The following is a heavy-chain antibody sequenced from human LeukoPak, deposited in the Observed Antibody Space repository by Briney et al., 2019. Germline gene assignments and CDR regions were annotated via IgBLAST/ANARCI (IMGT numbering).Heavy chain of an antibody. CDR3: AKDYDIVGATNFDY. V-gene: IGHV3-23*01. D-gene: IGHD1-26*01. CDR2: ISGSGGST. Sequence: SGGSLRLSCAASGFTFSSYAMSWVRQAPGKGLEWVSAISGSGGSTYYADSLKGRFTISRDNSKNTLYLQMNSLRAEDTAVYYCAKDYDIVGATNFDYWGQGTLVTVSS. CDR1: GFTFSSYA. J-gene: IGHJ4*02.